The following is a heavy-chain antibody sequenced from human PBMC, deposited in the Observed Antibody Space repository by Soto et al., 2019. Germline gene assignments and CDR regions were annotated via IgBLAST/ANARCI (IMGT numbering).Heavy chain of an antibody. CDR2: IYYSGST. CDR3: AIWVVFVVVPAMYSSSWYWFDP. V-gene: IGHV4-31*03. J-gene: IGHJ5*02. Sequence: SETLSLTCTVSGGSISSGGYYWSWIRQHPGKGLEWIGYIYYSGSTYYNPSLKSRVTISVDTSKNQFSLKLSSVTAADTAVYYCAIWVVFVVVPAMYSSSWYWFDPWGQGTLVTVSS. D-gene: IGHD6-13*01. CDR1: GGSISSGGYY.